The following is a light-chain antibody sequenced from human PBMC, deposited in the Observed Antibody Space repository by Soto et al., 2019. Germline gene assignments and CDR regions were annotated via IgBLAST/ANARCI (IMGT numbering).Light chain of an antibody. CDR2: AAS. V-gene: IGKV3-20*01. Sequence: EIVLTQSPGTLSLSPGERATLSCRASQSVNSNSLAWYQQKPGQAPRLLIYAASSRVTGIPDKYSGSGSGTDFTLTISRLEPEYFAVYYCQQYGTYSLAFGQVTKVEIK. CDR3: QQYGTYSLA. CDR1: QSVNSNS. J-gene: IGKJ1*01.